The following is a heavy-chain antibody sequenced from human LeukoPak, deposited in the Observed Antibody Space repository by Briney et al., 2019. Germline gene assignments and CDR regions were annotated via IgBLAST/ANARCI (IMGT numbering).Heavy chain of an antibody. D-gene: IGHD3-10*01. CDR1: GGSISSGGYS. CDR2: IYHSGST. J-gene: IGHJ4*02. V-gene: IGHV4-30-2*01. CDR3: ARGQLDYYGSGSYYDH. Sequence: PSETLSLTCAVSGGSISSGGYSWSWIRQPPGKGLEWIGYIYHSGSTYYNPSLKSRVTISVDRSKSQFSLKLSSVTAADTAVYYCARGQLDYYGSGSYYDHWGQGTLVTVSS.